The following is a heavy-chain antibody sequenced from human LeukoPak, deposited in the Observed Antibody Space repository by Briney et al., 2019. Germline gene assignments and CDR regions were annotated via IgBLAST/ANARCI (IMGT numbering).Heavy chain of an antibody. CDR3: ARGDYGYYFDY. V-gene: IGHV4-59*01. Sequence: SETLSFTCTVSGGSISSYYWSWIRQPPGKGLEWIGYIYYSGSTNYNPSLKSRVTISVDTSKNQFSLKLSSVTAADTAVYYCARGDYGYYFDYWGQGTLVTVSS. D-gene: IGHD4-17*01. J-gene: IGHJ4*02. CDR2: IYYSGST. CDR1: GGSISSYY.